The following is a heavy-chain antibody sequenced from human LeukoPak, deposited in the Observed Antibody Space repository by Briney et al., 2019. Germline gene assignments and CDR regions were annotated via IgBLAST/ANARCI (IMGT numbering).Heavy chain of an antibody. V-gene: IGHV4-34*01. J-gene: IGHJ4*02. CDR2: INFSGST. Sequence: GSLRLSCAASGFTFSSYSMNWVRQAPGKGLEWIGNINFSGSTYYNPSLKSRVTMSVDTSKNQFSLNLSSLTAADTAVYYCVRGFGRRYCSGSSCYRDFDYWGQGTLVTVSS. CDR1: GFTFSSYS. CDR3: VRGFGRRYCSGSSCYRDFDY. D-gene: IGHD2-15*01.